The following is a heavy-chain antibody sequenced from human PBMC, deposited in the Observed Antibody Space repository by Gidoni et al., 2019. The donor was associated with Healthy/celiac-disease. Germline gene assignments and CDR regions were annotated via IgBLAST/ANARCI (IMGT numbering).Heavy chain of an antibody. CDR2: ISGSGGST. CDR1: GLTFSSYA. V-gene: IGHV3-23*01. CDR3: AKDTGIWEWFGSTKFDY. Sequence: EVQLLESGGGLVQPGGSLRLSCAASGLTFSSYAMSWVRQAPGKGLEWVSAISGSGGSTYYADSVKGRFTISRDNSKNTLYLQMNSLRAEDTAVYYCAKDTGIWEWFGSTKFDYWGQGTLVTVSS. D-gene: IGHD3-3*01. J-gene: IGHJ4*02.